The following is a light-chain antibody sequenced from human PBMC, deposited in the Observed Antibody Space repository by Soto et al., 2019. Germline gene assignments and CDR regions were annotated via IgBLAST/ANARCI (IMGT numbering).Light chain of an antibody. CDR2: AVS. CDR3: ISYTSSFTYV. V-gene: IGLV2-14*01. J-gene: IGLJ1*01. CDR1: SSDIGGYNY. Sequence: QSALTQPASVSGSPGQSITISCTGTSSDIGGYNYVSWYQQHPGKAPKLMISAVSNRPSGVSNRFSGSKSGNTASLTISGLQPEDEADYYCISYTSSFTYVFGTGTKLTVL.